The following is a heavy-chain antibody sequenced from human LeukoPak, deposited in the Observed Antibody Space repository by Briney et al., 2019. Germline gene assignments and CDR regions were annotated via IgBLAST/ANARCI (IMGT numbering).Heavy chain of an antibody. Sequence: PSETLSLTCTVSGGSISSTDYYWGWIRQPPGKGLEWIGSIYYSRSTDYNPSLKSRVTISVDTPKNQFSLSLSSVTAADTAVYYCARAKYSRGAFDIWGQGTMVTLSS. CDR3: ARAKYSRGAFDI. D-gene: IGHD5-18*01. CDR2: IYYSRST. V-gene: IGHV4-39*01. CDR1: GGSISSTDYY. J-gene: IGHJ3*02.